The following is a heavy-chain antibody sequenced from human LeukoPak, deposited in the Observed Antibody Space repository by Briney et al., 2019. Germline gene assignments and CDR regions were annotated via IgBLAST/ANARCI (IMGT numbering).Heavy chain of an antibody. Sequence: GGSLRLSCAASGFIFSDYGIHWVRQAPGKELEWVAFIRFDGNSKYYTDSVKGRFTISRDNSKNTLWLQMNSLRAEDTAVYYCAKEGTASKPSDLDYWGQGTLVTVSS. CDR1: GFIFSDYG. J-gene: IGHJ4*02. D-gene: IGHD1/OR15-1a*01. CDR3: AKEGTASKPSDLDY. V-gene: IGHV3-30*02. CDR2: IRFDGNSK.